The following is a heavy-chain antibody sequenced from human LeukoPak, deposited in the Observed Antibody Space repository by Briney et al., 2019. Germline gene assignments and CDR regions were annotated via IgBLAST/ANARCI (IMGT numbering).Heavy chain of an antibody. CDR3: ARDKNYYGSGSPRGWFDP. J-gene: IGHJ5*02. CDR2: IYYSGST. CDR1: GGSISSYY. Sequence: SETLSLTCTVSGGSISSYYWSWIRQPPGKGLEWIGYIYYSGSTNYNPSLKSRVTMSVDTSKNQFSLKLTSVTAADTAVYYCARDKNYYGSGSPRGWFDPWGQGTLVTVSS. D-gene: IGHD3-10*01. V-gene: IGHV4-59*01.